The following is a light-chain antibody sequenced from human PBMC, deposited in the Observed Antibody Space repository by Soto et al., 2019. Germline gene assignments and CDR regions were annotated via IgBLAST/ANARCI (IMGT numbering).Light chain of an antibody. V-gene: IGLV1-40*01. J-gene: IGLJ1*01. Sequence: SVLTQPPTGCGAPGQRVTISCTGSSSNIGAGYDVHWYQQLPGTAPKLLIYGNSNRPSGVPDRFSGSKSGTSASLAITWLQAEDEADYYCQSYDSSLSGHYVFGTGTKVTV. CDR2: GNS. CDR3: QSYDSSLSGHYV. CDR1: SSNIGAGYD.